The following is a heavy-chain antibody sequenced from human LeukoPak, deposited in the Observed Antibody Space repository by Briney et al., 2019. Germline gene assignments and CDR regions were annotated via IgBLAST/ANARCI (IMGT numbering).Heavy chain of an antibody. J-gene: IGHJ3*02. V-gene: IGHV4-59*12. D-gene: IGHD1-14*01. Sequence: SETLSLTCTVSGGSISDYYWNWIRQPPGKGLEWIGYIYYSGSTNYNPSLKSRVTISVDTSKNQFSLKLSSVTAADTAVYYCARDVTGDAFDIWGQGTMVTVSS. CDR1: GGSISDYY. CDR2: IYYSGST. CDR3: ARDVTGDAFDI.